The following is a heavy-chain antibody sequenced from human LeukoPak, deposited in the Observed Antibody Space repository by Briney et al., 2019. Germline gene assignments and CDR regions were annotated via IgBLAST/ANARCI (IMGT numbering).Heavy chain of an antibody. CDR1: GFTFSSYS. D-gene: IGHD6-19*01. V-gene: IGHV3-21*01. J-gene: IGHJ6*03. CDR3: ARAPREYSSGWYSYYYYYMDV. CDR2: ISSSSSYI. Sequence: GGSLRLSCAASGFTFSSYSMNWVRQAPGKGLEWVSSISSSSSYIYYADSVKGRFTISRDNAKNSLYLQMNSLRAEDTAVYYCARAPREYSSGWYSYYYYYMDVWGKGTAVTVSS.